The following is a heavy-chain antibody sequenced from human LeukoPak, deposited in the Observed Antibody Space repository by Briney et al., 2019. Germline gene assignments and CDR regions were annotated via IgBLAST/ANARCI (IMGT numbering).Heavy chain of an antibody. CDR1: GGSISSGGYS. D-gene: IGHD3-9*01. V-gene: IGHV4-30-2*01. Sequence: SETLSLTCAVSGGSISSGGYSWSWIRQPPGKGLEWIGYIYHSGCTYYNPSLKSRVTISVDRSKNQFSLKLSSVTAADTAVYYCARASPDILTGYRYYFDYWGQGTLVTVSP. J-gene: IGHJ4*02. CDR3: ARASPDILTGYRYYFDY. CDR2: IYHSGCT.